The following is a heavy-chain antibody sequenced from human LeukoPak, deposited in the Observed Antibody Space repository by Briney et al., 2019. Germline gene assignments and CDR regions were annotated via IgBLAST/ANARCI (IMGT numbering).Heavy chain of an antibody. CDR1: GFTFSSYG. V-gene: IGHV3-33*01. Sequence: GGSLRLSCAASGFTFSSYGMHWVRQAPGKGLAWVAVIWYNGSNKYYADSVKGRFTISRDNSKNTLYLQMNSLRAEDTAVYYCATARLGYGDFLFDYWGQGTLVTVSS. D-gene: IGHD4-17*01. CDR3: ATARLGYGDFLFDY. CDR2: IWYNGSNK. J-gene: IGHJ4*02.